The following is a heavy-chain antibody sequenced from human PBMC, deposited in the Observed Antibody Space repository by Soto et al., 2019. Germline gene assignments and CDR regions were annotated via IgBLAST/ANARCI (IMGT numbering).Heavy chain of an antibody. CDR1: GYSFTSYW. J-gene: IGHJ4*02. V-gene: IGHV5-10-1*01. D-gene: IGHD6-6*01. Sequence: GESLKISCKGSGYSFTSYWISGVRQMPGKGLEWMGRIDPSDSYTNYSPSFQGHVTISADKSISTAYLQWSSLKASDTAMYYCARHGKYSSSPTYYFDYWGQGTLVTVSS. CDR3: ARHGKYSSSPTYYFDY. CDR2: IDPSDSYT.